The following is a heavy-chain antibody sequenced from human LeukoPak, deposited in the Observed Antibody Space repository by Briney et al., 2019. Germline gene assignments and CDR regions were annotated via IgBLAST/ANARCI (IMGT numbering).Heavy chain of an antibody. CDR3: ASLKETIGGGFED. V-gene: IGHV4-59*08. J-gene: IGHJ4*02. Sequence: SETLSLTCTVSGGSISSYYWSWIRQPPGKGLEWIGYIYYSGSTNYNPSLKSRVTISVDTSKNQFSLKLASVTAADTAAYYCASLKETIGGGFEDWGQGTLVTVSS. CDR2: IYYSGST. CDR1: GGSISSYY. D-gene: IGHD1-26*01.